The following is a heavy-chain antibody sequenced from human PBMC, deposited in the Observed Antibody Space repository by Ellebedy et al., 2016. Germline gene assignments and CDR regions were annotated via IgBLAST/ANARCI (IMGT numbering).Heavy chain of an antibody. CDR2: INQDGSKK. Sequence: GESLKISCAASGFTFSTFWMSWVRQAPGKGLEWVANINQDGSKKYYVDSVKGRFTISRDNAKNSLYLQMNSLRAEDTAVYYCASMGSSLFDYWGQGTLVTVSS. CDR1: GFTFSTFW. D-gene: IGHD1-26*01. V-gene: IGHV3-7*01. CDR3: ASMGSSLFDY. J-gene: IGHJ4*02.